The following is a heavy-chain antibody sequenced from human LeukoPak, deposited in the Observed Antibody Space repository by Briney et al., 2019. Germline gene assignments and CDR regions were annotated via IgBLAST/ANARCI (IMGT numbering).Heavy chain of an antibody. Sequence: SETLSLTCAVYGGSFSGYYWSWIRQPPGKGLEWIGEINHSGSTNYNPSLKSRVTISVDTSKSQFSLKLSSVTAADTAVYYCARGRGVDFWSGYYFDYWGQGTLVTVSS. CDR1: GGSFSGYY. J-gene: IGHJ4*02. CDR3: ARGRGVDFWSGYYFDY. CDR2: INHSGST. D-gene: IGHD3-3*01. V-gene: IGHV4-34*01.